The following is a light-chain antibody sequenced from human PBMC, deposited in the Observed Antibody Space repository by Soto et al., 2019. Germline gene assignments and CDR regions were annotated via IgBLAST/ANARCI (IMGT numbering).Light chain of an antibody. V-gene: IGKV1-13*02. CDR3: QHGFT. CDR1: QGISSA. Sequence: AIQLTQCPSSLSASVGDRVTITCRASQGISSALAWYQQKPGKAPKLLIYDASSLESGVPSRFSGSGSGTDFTLTISSLQPEDFATYYCQHGFTFGPGTKVDIK. CDR2: DAS. J-gene: IGKJ3*01.